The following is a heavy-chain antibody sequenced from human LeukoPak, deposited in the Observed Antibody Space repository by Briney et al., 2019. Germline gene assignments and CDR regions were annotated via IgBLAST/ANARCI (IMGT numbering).Heavy chain of an antibody. V-gene: IGHV3-30*02. J-gene: IGHJ6*04. CDR2: ILYDGTNK. D-gene: IGHD5-18*01. CDR1: GFTFSSFG. CDR3: AKDRTALLWFLDV. Sequence: PGGSLRLSCAASGFTFSSFGMHWVRQAPGQGLEWVAFILYDGTNKYYADSVKGRFTISRDTSKNTLYLQMNSLRAEDTAVYYCAKDRTALLWFLDVWGEGTTVTISA.